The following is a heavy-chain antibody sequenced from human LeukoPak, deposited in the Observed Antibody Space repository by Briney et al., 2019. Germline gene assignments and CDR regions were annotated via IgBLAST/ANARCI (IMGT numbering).Heavy chain of an antibody. J-gene: IGHJ4*02. V-gene: IGHV1-18*01. D-gene: IGHD6-13*01. Sequence: GAPVQVSFKASGYTFTSYGISWGRPAPGQGGGGMGWISAYNGNTNYAQKLQGTVTMTKNTSTKTAYMELRSVGTEDTAVYYCASGIXAAGTVFDYWGQGTLVTVSS. CDR2: ISAYNGNT. CDR1: GYTFTSYG. CDR3: ASGIXAAGTVFDY.